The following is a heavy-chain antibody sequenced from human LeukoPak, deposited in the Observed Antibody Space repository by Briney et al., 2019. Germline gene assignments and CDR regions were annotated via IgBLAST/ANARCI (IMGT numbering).Heavy chain of an antibody. Sequence: SETLSLTCTVSGVSISSGGYYWSWISQHPEKGLEWNGYIYYSGSTYYNPSLKSRVTISVGTSQNQFSLKLSSVTAADTAVYHCARNDYGGNDAFDIWGQGTMVTVSS. CDR2: IYYSGST. CDR3: ARNDYGGNDAFDI. V-gene: IGHV4-31*03. D-gene: IGHD4-23*01. CDR1: GVSISSGGYY. J-gene: IGHJ3*02.